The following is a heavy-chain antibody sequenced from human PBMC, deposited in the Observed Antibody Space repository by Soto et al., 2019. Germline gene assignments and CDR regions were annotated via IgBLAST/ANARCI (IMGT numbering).Heavy chain of an antibody. V-gene: IGHV1-8*01. CDR1: GYTFTSYD. J-gene: IGHJ4*01. Sequence: EASVKVSCKASGYTFTSYDINWVRQATEQGLEWMGWMNPNSGNTGFAQKFQGRVTMTRNNSISTAYMELSSLRSEDTAVYYCARAPQWGYGVNYYYFDYWGQGTLVTVSS. CDR2: MNPNSGNT. CDR3: ARAPQWGYGVNYYYFDY. D-gene: IGHD1-26*01.